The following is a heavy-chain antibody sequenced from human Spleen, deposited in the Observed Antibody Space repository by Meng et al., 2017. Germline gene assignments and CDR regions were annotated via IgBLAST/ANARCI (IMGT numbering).Heavy chain of an antibody. V-gene: IGHV4-59*01. J-gene: IGHJ4*02. CDR3: ARGTSSWSFLFDY. Sequence: SETLSLTCTVSGGSISSYSWSWIRQPPGKGLEWIGYIYYSGTTNYNPSLKSRVTISVDTSKKQFSLKLTSVTAADTAVYYCARGTSSWSFLFDYWGQGTLVTVSS. CDR2: IYYSGTT. CDR1: GGSISSYS. D-gene: IGHD6-13*01.